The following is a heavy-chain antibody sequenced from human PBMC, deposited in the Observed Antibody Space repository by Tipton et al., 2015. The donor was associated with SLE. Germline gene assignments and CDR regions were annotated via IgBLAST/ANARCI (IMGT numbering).Heavy chain of an antibody. Sequence: TLSLTCAVSGYSISSGYYWGWIRQPPGKGLEWIGSIYHSGSTYYNPSLKSRVTISVDTSKNQFSLKLSSMTAADTAVYYCARGGVDYGGAYFDYWGQGTLVTVSS. CDR3: ARGGVDYGGAYFDY. CDR1: GYSISSGYY. V-gene: IGHV4-38-2*01. D-gene: IGHD4-23*01. CDR2: IYHSGST. J-gene: IGHJ4*02.